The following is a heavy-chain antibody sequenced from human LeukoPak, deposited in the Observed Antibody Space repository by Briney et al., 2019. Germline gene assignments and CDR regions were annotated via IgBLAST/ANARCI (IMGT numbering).Heavy chain of an antibody. CDR3: ATGSSGGLYYFDY. CDR2: IYYSGST. Sequence: PSETLSLTCTVSGGSISSYYWSWIRQPPGKGLEWIGYIYYSGSTNYNPSLKSRVTRAVDTSKNQFSLKLSSVTAADTAVYFCATGSSGGLYYFDYWGQGTPVTVSS. D-gene: IGHD6-6*01. J-gene: IGHJ4*02. V-gene: IGHV4-59*01. CDR1: GGSISSYY.